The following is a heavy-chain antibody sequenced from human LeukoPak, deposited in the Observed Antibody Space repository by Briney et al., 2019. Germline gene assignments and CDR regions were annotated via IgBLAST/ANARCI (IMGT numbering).Heavy chain of an antibody. D-gene: IGHD2-21*02. CDR3: ARPYCGGDCYSGYYGMDV. Sequence: GGSLRLSCAASGFTFSDYYMSWIRQAPGKGLEWVSYISSSGSTIYYADSVKGRFTISRDNAKNSLYLQMNSLRAEDTAVYYCARPYCGGDCYSGYYGMDVWGQGTTVTVSS. V-gene: IGHV3-11*01. CDR2: ISSSGSTI. CDR1: GFTFSDYY. J-gene: IGHJ6*02.